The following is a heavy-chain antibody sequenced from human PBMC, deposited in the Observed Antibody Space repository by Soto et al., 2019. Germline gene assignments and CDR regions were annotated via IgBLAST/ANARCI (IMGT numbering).Heavy chain of an antibody. CDR3: ARWGIRWSPQGGAFDV. J-gene: IGHJ3*01. CDR2: IYASGNT. Sequence: QLQLQESGSGLVKPSQTLSLTCTVSAGSISSDGYSWGWIRQPPGKGLVWIGYIYASGNTNYNPSLKGRVTMSVDRSNNQLSLTLASVAAADTAVYYCARWGIRWSPQGGAFDVWGQGTMVTVSS. D-gene: IGHD4-17*01. V-gene: IGHV4-30-2*01. CDR1: AGSISSDGYS.